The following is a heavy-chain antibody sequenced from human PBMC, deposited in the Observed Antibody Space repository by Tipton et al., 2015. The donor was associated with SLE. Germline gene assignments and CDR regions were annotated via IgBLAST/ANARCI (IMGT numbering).Heavy chain of an antibody. D-gene: IGHD3-16*01. V-gene: IGHV4-34*01. CDR3: ARGLGEFDY. CDR1: GGSFSGYY. Sequence: AGLVKPSETLSLTCAVYGGSFSGYYWSWIRQPPGKGLEWIGEINHSGSTNYNPSLKSRVTISVDTSKNQFSLKLSSVTAADTAVYYCARGLGEFDYWGQGTLVTVSS. J-gene: IGHJ4*02. CDR2: INHSGST.